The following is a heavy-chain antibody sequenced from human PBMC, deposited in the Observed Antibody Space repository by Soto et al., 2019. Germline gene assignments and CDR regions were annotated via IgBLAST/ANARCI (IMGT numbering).Heavy chain of an antibody. Sequence: QVQLVQSGAEVKKPGASVRVSCKASGYTFTNYGISWVRQAPGQGLEWMGWVGPYNGNTDHAQNFQGRVTMTTDTSTNTAYMELGSLRPDDTALYYWARCYCSLGSCYTCWHFDLWGRGTLVTVSS. CDR2: VGPYNGNT. CDR3: ARCYCSLGSCYTCWHFDL. D-gene: IGHD2-15*01. CDR1: GYTFTNYG. V-gene: IGHV1-18*04. J-gene: IGHJ2*01.